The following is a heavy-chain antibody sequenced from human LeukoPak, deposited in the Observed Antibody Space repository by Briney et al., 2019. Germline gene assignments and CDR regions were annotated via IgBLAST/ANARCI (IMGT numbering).Heavy chain of an antibody. CDR3: ARRGDGYNPYFDY. CDR1: GYSFTSYW. Sequence: GESLKISCKGSGYSFTSYWISWVRQMPGKGLEWMGRIDPSDSYTNYSPSFQGHVTFSADKSISTAYLQWSSLKASDTAMYYCARRGDGYNPYFDYWGQGTLVTVSS. D-gene: IGHD5-24*01. J-gene: IGHJ4*02. CDR2: IDPSDSYT. V-gene: IGHV5-10-1*01.